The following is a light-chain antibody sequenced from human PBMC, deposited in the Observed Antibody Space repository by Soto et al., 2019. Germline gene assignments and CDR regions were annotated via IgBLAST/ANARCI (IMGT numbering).Light chain of an antibody. J-gene: IGKJ5*01. Sequence: EIVLTQSPGTLSLSPGERATLSCXASXSVSNNYLAWYQQKPGQAPRLLIYGAYNRATGIPPTFSGSGSGTDFTLTISSLEPEDSAVYYCQQRHMWPITFGLGTRLEIK. V-gene: IGKV3D-20*02. CDR2: GAY. CDR3: QQRHMWPIT. CDR1: XSVSNNY.